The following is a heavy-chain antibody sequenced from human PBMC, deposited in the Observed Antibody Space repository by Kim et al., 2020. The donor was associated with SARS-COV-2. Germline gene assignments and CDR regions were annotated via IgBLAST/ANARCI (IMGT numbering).Heavy chain of an antibody. Sequence: GGSLRLSCITSGFPFSTYSMVWVRQAPGQGPEWVAFISSDGTPTYYADSVQSRFTISRDSAKNSLFLQMNSLRREDTAIYYCARASLSNSFDSWGQGTLV. V-gene: IGHV3-48*03. CDR2: ISSDGTPT. CDR1: GFPFSTYS. CDR3: ARASLSNSFDS. J-gene: IGHJ5*01.